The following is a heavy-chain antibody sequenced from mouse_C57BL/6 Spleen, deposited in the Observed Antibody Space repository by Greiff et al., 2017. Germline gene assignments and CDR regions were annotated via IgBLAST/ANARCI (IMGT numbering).Heavy chain of an antibody. J-gene: IGHJ2*01. CDR2: IYPGDGDT. V-gene: IGHV1-82*01. CDR1: GYAFSSSW. Sequence: VQLQQSGPELVKPGASVKISCKASGYAFSSSWMNWVKQRPGKGLEWIGRIYPGDGDTNYNGKFKGKATLTADKSSRTAYMQLSSLTSEDSAVYFCARSRGALDFDYWGQGTTLTVSS. CDR3: ARSRGALDFDY.